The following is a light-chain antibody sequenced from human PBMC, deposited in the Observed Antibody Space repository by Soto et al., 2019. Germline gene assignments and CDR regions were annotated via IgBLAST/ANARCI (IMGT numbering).Light chain of an antibody. V-gene: IGLV2-11*01. J-gene: IGLJ1*01. CDR2: DVN. Sequence: QSALTQPRSVSGSPGQSVSISCTATSSYVGGYNSISWYQQHPGKAPRLMIYDVNVRPSGVPHRFSGSRSGNTASLTISGLQAEDEAEYYCCSYAGTDTHYVFGTGTK. CDR3: CSYAGTDTHYV. CDR1: SSYVGGYNS.